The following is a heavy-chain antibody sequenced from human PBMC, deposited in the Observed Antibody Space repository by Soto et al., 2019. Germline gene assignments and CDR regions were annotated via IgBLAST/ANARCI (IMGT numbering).Heavy chain of an antibody. CDR3: PHAGDYDLLTFDH. CDR2: IYWDDDK. D-gene: IGHD4-17*01. Sequence: QITLKESGPTLVRPAQTLTLTCDFSGFSLSTYDMGVAWIRQPPGKALEWLALIYWDDDKRYSPSLKDRLAISKDTSSNQVVLTITNMDPADTATYFCPHAGDYDLLTFDHWGPGTLVTVSS. CDR1: GFSLSTYDMG. V-gene: IGHV2-5*02. J-gene: IGHJ4*02.